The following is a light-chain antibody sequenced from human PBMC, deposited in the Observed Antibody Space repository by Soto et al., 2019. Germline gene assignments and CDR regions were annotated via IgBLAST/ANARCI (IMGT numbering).Light chain of an antibody. J-gene: IGLJ1*01. CDR1: SSNIGSNY. V-gene: IGLV1-47*01. Sequence: QSVLTQPPSASGTPGQRVTISCSGSSSNIGSNYVYWYQQLPGTAPKLLIYRNNQRPSGVPDRFSGSTSGTSASLAISGLRSEDEADDYCAAWDDSLSGRGVFGTGTKVTVL. CDR3: AAWDDSLSGRGV. CDR2: RNN.